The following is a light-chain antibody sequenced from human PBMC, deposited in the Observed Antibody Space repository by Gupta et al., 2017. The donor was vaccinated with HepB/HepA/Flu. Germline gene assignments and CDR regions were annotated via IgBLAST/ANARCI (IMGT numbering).Light chain of an antibody. CDR3: GTGDSSLSVV. CDR2: DNN. Sequence: QSVLTQPPSVSAAPGQKVTISCSGSSSNIGSNYVSWYQQLPGTAPKLLIYDNNKRPSGIPDRFSGAKPGTSATLAITGLQTGDEADYYCGTGDSSLSVVFGGGTKLTVL. J-gene: IGLJ2*01. CDR1: SSNIGSNY. V-gene: IGLV1-51*01.